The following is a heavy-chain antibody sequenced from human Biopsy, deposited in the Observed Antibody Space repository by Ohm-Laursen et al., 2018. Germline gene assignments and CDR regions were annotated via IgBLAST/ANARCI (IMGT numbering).Heavy chain of an antibody. J-gene: IGHJ6*02. Sequence: GASVTASCTASGNTFATYHIHWARQAPGQGLEWMGVISPSGATTSFSQKFQGRITMTRDTSTGTVYMDLNSLGSEHTAVYYCARAGVGSDGTDSYYYGMDVWGPGTPVTVSS. CDR1: GNTFATYH. D-gene: IGHD5-24*01. CDR2: ISPSGATT. V-gene: IGHV1-46*01. CDR3: ARAGVGSDGTDSYYYGMDV.